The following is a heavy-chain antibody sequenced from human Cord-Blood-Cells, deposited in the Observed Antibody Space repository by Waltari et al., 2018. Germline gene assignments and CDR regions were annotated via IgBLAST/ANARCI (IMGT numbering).Heavy chain of an antibody. CDR2: IYYSGST. CDR3: ARWDYVWGSYRYDAFDI. Sequence: QVQLQESGPGLVKPSETPSLPCTVSGCSISSYYWSWTRPPPGKGLEWIGYIYYSGSTNYNPSLKSRVTISVDTSKNQFSLKLSSVTAADTAVYYCARWDYVWGSYRYDAFDIWGQGTMVTVSS. J-gene: IGHJ3*02. D-gene: IGHD3-16*02. CDR1: GCSISSYY. V-gene: IGHV4-59*08.